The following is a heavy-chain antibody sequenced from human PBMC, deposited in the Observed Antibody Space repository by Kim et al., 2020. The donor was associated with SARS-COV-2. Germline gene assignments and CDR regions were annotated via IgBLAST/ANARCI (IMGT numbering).Heavy chain of an antibody. CDR3: ARDMGGLYCSGGSCYSGDI. CDR1: GFTFSDYY. Sequence: GGSLRLSCAASGFTFSDYYMSWIRQAPGKGLEWVSYISSSSSYTNYADSVKGRFTISRDNAKNSLYLQMNSLRAEDTAVYYCARDMGGLYCSGGSCYSGDIWGQGTMVTVSS. CDR2: ISSSSSYT. J-gene: IGHJ3*02. D-gene: IGHD2-15*01. V-gene: IGHV3-11*06.